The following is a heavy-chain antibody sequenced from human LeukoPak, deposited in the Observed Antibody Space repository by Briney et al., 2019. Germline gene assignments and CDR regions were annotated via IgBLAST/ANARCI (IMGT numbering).Heavy chain of an antibody. CDR1: GFTFSSFG. J-gene: IGHJ4*02. D-gene: IGHD3-10*01. Sequence: GGSLRLSCAASGFTFSSFGMSWVRQAPGKGLEWVSAISSTGGTTYYADSVKGRFTISRDNAKNSLYLQMNSLRAEDTALYYCAKDPGGSGSYYKLAFDYWGQGTLVTVSS. CDR2: ISSTGGTT. V-gene: IGHV3-23*01. CDR3: AKDPGGSGSYYKLAFDY.